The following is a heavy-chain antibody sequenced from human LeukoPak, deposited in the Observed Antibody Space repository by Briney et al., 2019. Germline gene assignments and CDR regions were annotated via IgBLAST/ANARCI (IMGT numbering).Heavy chain of an antibody. J-gene: IGHJ3*02. Sequence: SETLSLTCTVSGGSISSYYWSWIRQPPGKGLEWIGYIYYSGSTNYNPSLKSRVTISVDTSKNQFSLKLSSVTAADTAVYYCARDPNPNYDYVWGSYRDAFDIWGQGTMVTVSS. CDR2: IYYSGST. CDR3: ARDPNPNYDYVWGSYRDAFDI. D-gene: IGHD3-16*01. CDR1: GGSISSYY. V-gene: IGHV4-59*12.